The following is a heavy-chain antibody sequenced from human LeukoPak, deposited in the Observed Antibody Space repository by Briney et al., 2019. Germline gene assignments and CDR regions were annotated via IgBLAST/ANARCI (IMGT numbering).Heavy chain of an antibody. CDR3: ARDRGRQVRLKWFGELTTPNIDAFDV. J-gene: IGHJ3*01. CDR1: GGSISSSSSY. V-gene: IGHV4-39*07. Sequence: SETLSLTCTVSGGSISSSSSYWDWIRQPPGKGLEWIGNLYDSGSTHYNPSLRGRVTISADTSKNQFSLRLSSVTAADTAVYYCARDRGRQVRLKWFGELTTPNIDAFDVWGQGSMVTVSS. CDR2: LYDSGST. D-gene: IGHD3-10*01.